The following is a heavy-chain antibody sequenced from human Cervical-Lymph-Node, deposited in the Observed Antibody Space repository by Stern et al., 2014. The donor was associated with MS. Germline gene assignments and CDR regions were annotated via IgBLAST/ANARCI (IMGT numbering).Heavy chain of an antibody. J-gene: IGHJ4*02. CDR1: GDSISSYTHY. V-gene: IGHV4-39*01. CDR2: VYYRGPT. D-gene: IGHD2-8*02. Sequence: QLQLQESGPGLAKPSETLSLTCAVSGDSISSYTHYWAWIRQPPGKGLEWIGSVYYRGPTYYTPSLKSRFPISVDTSKNHFSLGLNSVTAADTAVYYCAKHACTGAACPFDLWGQGTLVTVSS. CDR3: AKHACTGAACPFDL.